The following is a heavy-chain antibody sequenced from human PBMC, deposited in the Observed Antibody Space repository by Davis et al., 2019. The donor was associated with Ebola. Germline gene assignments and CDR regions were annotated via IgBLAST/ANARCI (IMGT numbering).Heavy chain of an antibody. V-gene: IGHV3-74*01. CDR2: IISDGSSS. Sequence: HTGGSLRLSCAASGSTSSSYAMSWVRQAPGKGLVWVSRIISDGSSSSYADSVKGRFTISRDNAKNTLYLQMNSLRAEDTAVYYCASSSSSSWYRVSYFDYLGQGTLVTVSS. D-gene: IGHD6-13*01. CDR1: GSTSSSYA. J-gene: IGHJ4*02. CDR3: ASSSSSSWYRVSYFDY.